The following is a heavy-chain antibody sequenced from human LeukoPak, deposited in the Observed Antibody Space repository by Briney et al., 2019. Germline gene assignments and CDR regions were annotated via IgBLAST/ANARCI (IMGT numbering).Heavy chain of an antibody. Sequence: ASVKVSCKASGYTFTSYAISWVRQAPGQGPEWMGLINMYNGKTNYAQKLQGRVTMTTDTATSTAYMELRSLRSDDTAVYYCAKVVGNYVWGSYRPEGCFDSWGQGTLVTVSS. D-gene: IGHD3-16*02. V-gene: IGHV1-18*01. J-gene: IGHJ4*02. CDR1: GYTFTSYA. CDR2: INMYNGKT. CDR3: AKVVGNYVWGSYRPEGCFDS.